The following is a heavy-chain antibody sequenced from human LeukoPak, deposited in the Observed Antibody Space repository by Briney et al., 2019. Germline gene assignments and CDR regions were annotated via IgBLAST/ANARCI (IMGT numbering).Heavy chain of an antibody. CDR2: FDPEDGET. Sequence: ASVKVSCKVSGYTLTELSMHWVRQAPGKGLEWMGGFDPEDGETIYAQKFQGRVTMTEDTSTDTAYMELSSLRSEDTAVYYCARGLDSSSPAFNDPWGQGTLVTVSS. J-gene: IGHJ5*02. CDR3: ARGLDSSSPAFNDP. D-gene: IGHD6-13*01. CDR1: GYTLTELS. V-gene: IGHV1-24*01.